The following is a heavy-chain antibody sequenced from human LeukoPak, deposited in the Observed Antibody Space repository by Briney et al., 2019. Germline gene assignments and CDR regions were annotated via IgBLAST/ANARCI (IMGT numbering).Heavy chain of an antibody. CDR1: GGSISSGGYY. J-gene: IGHJ3*02. Sequence: NSSETLSLTCTVSGGSISSGGYYWSWIRQPPGKGLEWIGEINHSGSTNYNPSLKSRVTISVDTSKNQFSLKLSSVTAADTAVYYCASLYDSSGYPFFDIWGQGTMVTVSS. V-gene: IGHV4-39*07. CDR2: INHSGST. D-gene: IGHD3-22*01. CDR3: ASLYDSSGYPFFDI.